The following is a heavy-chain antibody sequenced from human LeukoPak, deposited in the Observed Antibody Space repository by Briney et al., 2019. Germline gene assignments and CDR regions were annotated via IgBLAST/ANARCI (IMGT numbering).Heavy chain of an antibody. V-gene: IGHV3-7*01. CDR2: IKQDGSEK. CDR3: AREGSSSSWGDYYYGMDV. CDR1: GFTFSSYA. D-gene: IGHD6-6*01. Sequence: RPGGSLRLSCAASGFTFSSYAMSWVRQAPGKGLEWVANIKQDGSEKYYVDSVKGRFTISRDNAKNSLYLQMNSLRAEDTAVYYCAREGSSSSWGDYYYGMDVWGQGTTVTVSS. J-gene: IGHJ6*02.